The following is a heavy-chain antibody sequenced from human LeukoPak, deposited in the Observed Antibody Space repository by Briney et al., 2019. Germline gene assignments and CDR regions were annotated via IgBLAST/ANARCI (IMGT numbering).Heavy chain of an antibody. CDR2: IHPGDSTN. Sequence: GESLKISCKGSGYTFTSYWIGWGRQMPGKGLEWMGIIHPGDSTNRYGPSFQGEATTSADKSIGTAFLQWSSLKASDTAVYYCAKQTPGQYGMDVWGQGTTVTVSS. CDR1: GYTFTSYW. V-gene: IGHV5-51*01. J-gene: IGHJ6*02. CDR3: AKQTPGQYGMDV.